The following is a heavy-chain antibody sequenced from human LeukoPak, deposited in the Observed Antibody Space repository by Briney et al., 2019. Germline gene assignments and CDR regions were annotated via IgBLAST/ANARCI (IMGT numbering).Heavy chain of an antibody. CDR3: ARASYYDSSGDAFDI. J-gene: IGHJ3*02. CDR1: GFTFSSYG. V-gene: IGHV3-33*01. Sequence: GGSLRLSCAASGFTFSSYGVHWVRQAPGKGLEWVAVIWYDGSNKYYADSVKGRFTISRDNSKNTLYLQMNSLRAEDTAVYYCARASYYDSSGDAFDIWGQGTMVTVSS. CDR2: IWYDGSNK. D-gene: IGHD3-22*01.